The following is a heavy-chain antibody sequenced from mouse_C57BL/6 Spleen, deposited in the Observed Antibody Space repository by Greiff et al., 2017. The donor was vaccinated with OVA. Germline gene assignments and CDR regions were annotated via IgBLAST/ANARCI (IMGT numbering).Heavy chain of an antibody. D-gene: IGHD2-4*01. Sequence: QVQLQQPVTELVKPGASVKLSCTASGYPFTSYWLHWVKPWPVQVLEWIGNINPSNGGTNYNEKFKSKATLTVDKSSSTAYMQLSSLTSEDSAVYYCAREGYDYDDYWGQGTTLTVSS. CDR3: AREGYDYDDY. CDR2: INPSNGGT. V-gene: IGHV1-53*01. CDR1: GYPFTSYW. J-gene: IGHJ2*01.